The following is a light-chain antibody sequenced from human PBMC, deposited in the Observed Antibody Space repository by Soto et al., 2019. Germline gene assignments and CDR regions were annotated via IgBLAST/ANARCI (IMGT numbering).Light chain of an antibody. V-gene: IGLV2-14*01. CDR3: SSYTDRKNLV. CDR2: EVS. Sequence: QSALTQPASVSGSPGQSITISCTGTSSDVDTYKYVSWYQQHPGKAPKLMIYEVSHRPSGVSDRFSGSKSGNTASLTVSALQAEDEADYYCSSYTDRKNLVFGTGTKLTVL. J-gene: IGLJ1*01. CDR1: SSDVDTYKY.